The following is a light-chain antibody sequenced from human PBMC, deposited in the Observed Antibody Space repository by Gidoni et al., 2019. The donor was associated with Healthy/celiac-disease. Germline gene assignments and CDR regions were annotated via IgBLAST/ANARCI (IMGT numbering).Light chain of an antibody. CDR2: DAS. CDR3: QQYDNLWT. J-gene: IGKJ1*01. Sequence: DIQMTQSPSSLSASVGDRVTITCQASQDISNYLNWYQQKPGKAPKLLIYDASNLETGVPSSFSGSGSGTDFTFTISSLQPEDIATYYCQQYDNLWTFXQXTKVEIK. CDR1: QDISNY. V-gene: IGKV1-33*01.